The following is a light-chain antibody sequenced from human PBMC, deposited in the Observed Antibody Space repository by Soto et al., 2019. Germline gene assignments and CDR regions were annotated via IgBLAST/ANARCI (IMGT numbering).Light chain of an antibody. CDR2: DAS. CDR3: QQRSNWPWT. Sequence: EIVLRQSPATLALSPSERTTLSCRASQSVSTYLAWYQQKPGQAPRLLIYDASNRATGIPARFSGSGSGTDFTLTISSLEPEDFAVYYCQQRSNWPWTFGQGRNVDIK. J-gene: IGKJ1*01. V-gene: IGKV3-11*01. CDR1: QSVSTY.